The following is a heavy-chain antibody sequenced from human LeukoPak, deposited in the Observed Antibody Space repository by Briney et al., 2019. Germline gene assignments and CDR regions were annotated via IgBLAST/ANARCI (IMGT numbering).Heavy chain of an antibody. CDR3: ARDRGDYGSGSYYSDY. J-gene: IGHJ4*02. CDR1: GFTFSRYY. D-gene: IGHD3-10*01. CDR2: ISSSSSYI. Sequence: GGSLRLSCAASGFTFSRYYMNWVRQAPGKGLEWVSSISSSSSYIYYADSVKGRFTISRDNAKNSLYLQMNSLRVEDTAVYYCARDRGDYGSGSYYSDYWGQGTLVTVSS. V-gene: IGHV3-21*01.